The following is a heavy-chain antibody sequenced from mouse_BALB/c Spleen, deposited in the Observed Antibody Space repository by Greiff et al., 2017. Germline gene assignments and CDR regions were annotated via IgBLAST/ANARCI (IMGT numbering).Heavy chain of an antibody. CDR1: GYNFTSYW. CDR3: ARGTTVVATKRVRAYYFDY. Sequence: QVQLKESGAELVKPGTSVKLSCKASGYNFTSYWINWVKLRPGQGLEWIGDIYPGSGSTNYNEKFKSKATLTVDTSSSTAYMQLSSLASEDSALYYCARGTTVVATKRVRAYYFDYWGQGTTLTVSS. CDR2: IYPGSGST. J-gene: IGHJ2*01. D-gene: IGHD1-1*01. V-gene: IGHV1-55*01.